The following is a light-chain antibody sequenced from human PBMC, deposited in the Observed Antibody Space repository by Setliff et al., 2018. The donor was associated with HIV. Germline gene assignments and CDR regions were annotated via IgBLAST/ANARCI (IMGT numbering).Light chain of an antibody. CDR2: DTS. Sequence: QAVVTQEPSLTVSPGGTVTLTCGSSTGAVTSGHYPYWFQQKPGQALRTLIYDTSNKHSWTPARFSGSLLGGKAALTLSGAQPEDEAEYYCLLSYSGARVFGGGTK. CDR1: TGAVTSGHY. J-gene: IGLJ2*01. V-gene: IGLV7-46*01. CDR3: LLSYSGARV.